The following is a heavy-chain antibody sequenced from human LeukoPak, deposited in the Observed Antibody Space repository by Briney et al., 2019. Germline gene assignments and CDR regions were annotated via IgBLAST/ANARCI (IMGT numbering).Heavy chain of an antibody. CDR3: ARGGAGRSGWYHDY. Sequence: GGSLTLLCAPSGFTFSSYSTNWARQSPGKGREWVSSISSSRSYILYTDSEEGLYTLSRDNEKNSLYLQMNSESAGNTSVYYCARGGAGRSGWYHDYWGQGTLVTVSS. D-gene: IGHD6-19*01. V-gene: IGHV3-21*01. CDR1: GFTFSSYS. J-gene: IGHJ4*02. CDR2: ISSSRSYI.